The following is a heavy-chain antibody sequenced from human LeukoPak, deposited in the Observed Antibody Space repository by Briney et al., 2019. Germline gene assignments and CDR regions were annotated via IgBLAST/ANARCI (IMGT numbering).Heavy chain of an antibody. CDR1: GFTFSSYW. J-gene: IGHJ4*02. CDR3: AREGTGYSSKIDY. V-gene: IGHV3-30-3*01. CDR2: ISYDGSNK. D-gene: IGHD6-19*01. Sequence: GGSLRLSCTASGFTFSSYWMSWVRQAPGKGLEWVAVISYDGSNKYYADSVKGRFTISRDNSKNTLYLQMNSLRAEDTAVYYCAREGTGYSSKIDYWGQGTLVTVSS.